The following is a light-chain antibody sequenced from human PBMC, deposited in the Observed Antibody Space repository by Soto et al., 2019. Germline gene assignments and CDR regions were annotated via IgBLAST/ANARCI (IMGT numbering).Light chain of an antibody. CDR3: QQYRSYWT. J-gene: IGKJ1*01. CDR2: DAS. CDR1: QDLTGW. V-gene: IGKV1-5*01. Sequence: DIQMTQSPSTLSASVGDRVTITCRASQDLTGWLAWYQQKPGEVPKLLINDASSLESGVPSRFSGSGSGTEYTLIITSLQPDDSATYYCQQYRSYWTFGQGTKVDIK.